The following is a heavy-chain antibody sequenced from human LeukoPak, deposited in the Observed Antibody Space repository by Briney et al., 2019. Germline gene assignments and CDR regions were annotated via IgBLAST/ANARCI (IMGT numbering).Heavy chain of an antibody. CDR1: GFTFNNYD. D-gene: IGHD6-19*01. Sequence: GGSLILSCATSGFTFNNYDMHWVRQAPGKGLEWVTFIRHDGTIKYYADSVKGRFSISRDNSRNTLYLQMSSLRPEDTALYYCAREWLAFDLWGQGTLVTVSS. CDR2: IRHDGTIK. CDR3: AREWLAFDL. V-gene: IGHV3-30*02. J-gene: IGHJ4*02.